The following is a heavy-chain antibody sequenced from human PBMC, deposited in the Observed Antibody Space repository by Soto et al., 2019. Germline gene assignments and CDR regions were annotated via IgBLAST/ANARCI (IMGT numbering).Heavy chain of an antibody. V-gene: IGHV4-59*01. Sequence: SETLSLTCTVSGGFISNYYWGWIRQPPGKGLEWIGYIYYSGGATYNPSLNSRATISVDTSKNQCSLNLSSVTAADTAVYYCASMGSGWYAPMDFWGQGTLVTVSS. CDR2: IYYSGGA. D-gene: IGHD6-19*01. J-gene: IGHJ4*02. CDR1: GGFISNYY. CDR3: ASMGSGWYAPMDF.